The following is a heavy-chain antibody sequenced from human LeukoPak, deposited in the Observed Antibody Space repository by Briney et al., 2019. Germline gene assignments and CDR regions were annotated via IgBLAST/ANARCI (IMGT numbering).Heavy chain of an antibody. V-gene: IGHV1-69*05. CDR2: IIPIFGTA. Sequence: ASVKVSCKASGGTFSSYAISCVRQAPGQGLEWMGGIIPIFGTANYAQKFQGRVTITTDESTSAAYIELTSLRSEDTAVYYCARGPRGWSKIDYFDYWGQGTLVTVSS. CDR1: GGTFSSYA. CDR3: ARGPRGWSKIDYFDY. J-gene: IGHJ4*02. D-gene: IGHD6-19*01.